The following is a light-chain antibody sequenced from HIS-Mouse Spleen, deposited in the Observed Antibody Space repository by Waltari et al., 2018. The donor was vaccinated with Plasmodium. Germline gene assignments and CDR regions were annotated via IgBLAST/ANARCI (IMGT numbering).Light chain of an antibody. CDR3: RQYYSYPFT. CDR1: QGISRY. V-gene: IGKV1-8*01. J-gene: IGKJ3*01. Sequence: AIRMTQSPSSFSASTGDRVTITCRASQGISRYLAWYQQKPGKAPKLLIYAASTLQSGVPSRFSGSGSGTDFTLTISCLQSEDFATYYCRQYYSYPFTFGPGTKVDIK. CDR2: AAS.